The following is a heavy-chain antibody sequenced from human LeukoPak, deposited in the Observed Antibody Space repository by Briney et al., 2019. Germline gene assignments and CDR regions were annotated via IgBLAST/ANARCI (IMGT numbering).Heavy chain of an antibody. J-gene: IGHJ5*02. CDR3: TRAPMGSGEPQYNWFDP. D-gene: IGHD3-10*01. CDR1: GFTFGDYA. Sequence: PGGSLRLSCTASGFTFGDYAMSWFRQAPGKGLEWVGFIRSKAYGGTTEYAASVKGRFTISRDDSKSIAYLQMNSLKTEDTAVYYCTRAPMGSGEPQYNWFDPWGQGTLVTVSS. CDR2: IRSKAYGGTT. V-gene: IGHV3-49*03.